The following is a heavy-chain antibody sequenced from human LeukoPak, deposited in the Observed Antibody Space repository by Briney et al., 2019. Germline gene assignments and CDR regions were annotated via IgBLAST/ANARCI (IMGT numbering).Heavy chain of an antibody. Sequence: ASVKVSCKASGYTFTSYDINWVRQATGQGREWMGWMNPTSGNTGYAQKFHGRVTMTRNTSISTAYMELSSLRSEDTAVYYCARGTLSSIWYNGYNWFDPWGQGTLVTVSS. J-gene: IGHJ5*02. D-gene: IGHD6-13*01. CDR2: MNPTSGNT. V-gene: IGHV1-8*01. CDR1: GYTFTSYD. CDR3: ARGTLSSIWYNGYNWFDP.